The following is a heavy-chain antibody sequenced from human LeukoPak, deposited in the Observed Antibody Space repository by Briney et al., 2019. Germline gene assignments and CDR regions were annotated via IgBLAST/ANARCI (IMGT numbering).Heavy chain of an antibody. Sequence: PGGSLRLSSAASGFTFSSYWMSWVRQAPGKGLGWVANIKQDGSEKYYVDSVKGRFTISRDNATNSLYLQMNSLRAEDTAVYYCARAGLHYDSSGYYGAFDIWGQGTMVTVSS. CDR3: ARAGLHYDSSGYYGAFDI. D-gene: IGHD3-22*01. J-gene: IGHJ3*02. V-gene: IGHV3-7*02. CDR2: IKQDGSEK. CDR1: GFTFSSYW.